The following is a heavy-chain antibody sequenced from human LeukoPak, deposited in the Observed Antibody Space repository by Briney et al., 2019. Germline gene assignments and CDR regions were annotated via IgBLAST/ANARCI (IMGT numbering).Heavy chain of an antibody. V-gene: IGHV1-8*01. D-gene: IGHD6-13*01. CDR1: GYTFTSYD. CDR2: MNPNSGNT. Sequence: ASVKVSCKASGYTFTSYDINWVRQATGQGLEWMGWMNPNSGNTGYAQKFQGRVTMTRNTSISTAYMELSSLRSEDTAVYYCARVSNVKYSSSWYFRWAGNYMDVWGKGTTVTISS. CDR3: ARVSNVKYSSSWYFRWAGNYMDV. J-gene: IGHJ6*03.